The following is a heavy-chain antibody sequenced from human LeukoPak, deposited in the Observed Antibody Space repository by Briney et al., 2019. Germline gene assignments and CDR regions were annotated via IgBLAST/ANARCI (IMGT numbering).Heavy chain of an antibody. CDR1: GFTFSSYG. D-gene: IGHD6-19*01. CDR2: ISSSSSYI. V-gene: IGHV3-21*01. Sequence: PGGSLRLSCAASGFTFSSYGMNWVRQAPGKGLEWVSSISSSSSYIYYADSVKGRFTISRDNAKNSLYLQMNSLRAEDTAVCYCASIAVAGPASHDYWGQGTLVTVSS. CDR3: ASIAVAGPASHDY. J-gene: IGHJ4*02.